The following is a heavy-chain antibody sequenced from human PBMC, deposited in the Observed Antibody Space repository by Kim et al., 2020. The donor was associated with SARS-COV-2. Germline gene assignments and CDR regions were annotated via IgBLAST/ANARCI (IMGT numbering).Heavy chain of an antibody. V-gene: IGHV3-23*01. Sequence: GGSLRLSCAASGFTFSSYAMTWVRQAPGKGLEWVSSITGSGGGTYYAVSVKGRFTISRDNSRNTVSLQMNSLTVEDTAVYYCSKGRSSGKVDWFYPWGQGTLVTVAS. CDR1: GFTFSSYA. D-gene: IGHD5-12*01. CDR2: ITGSGGGT. CDR3: SKGRSSGKVDWFYP. J-gene: IGHJ5*02.